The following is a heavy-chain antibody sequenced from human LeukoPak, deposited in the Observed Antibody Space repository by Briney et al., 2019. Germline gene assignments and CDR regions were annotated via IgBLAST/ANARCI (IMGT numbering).Heavy chain of an antibody. CDR3: ARGRARFLEWLNLRDNWFDP. D-gene: IGHD3-3*01. CDR2: INHSGST. J-gene: IGHJ5*02. CDR1: GFTFSTFA. V-gene: IGHV4-34*01. Sequence: TGGSLRLSCAASGFTFSTFAMIWVRQPPGKGLEWIGEINHSGSTNYNPSLKSRVTISVDTSKNQFSLKLSSVTAADTAVYYCARGRARFLEWLNLRDNWFDPWGQGTLVTVSS.